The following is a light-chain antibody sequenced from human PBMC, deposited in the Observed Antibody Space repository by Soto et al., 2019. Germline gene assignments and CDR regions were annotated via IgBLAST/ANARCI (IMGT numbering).Light chain of an antibody. Sequence: QSVLTQPPSVSGAPGQRVTISCTGNASNIGAGYEVHWYQQPPGKAPKLLISGHNIRPSGVPDRSFGSKSGTSASLAINGLQAEDEADYYCQSYDISLSGSGVFGGGTKVTVL. V-gene: IGLV1-40*01. CDR1: ASNIGAGYE. J-gene: IGLJ3*02. CDR3: QSYDISLSGSGV. CDR2: GHN.